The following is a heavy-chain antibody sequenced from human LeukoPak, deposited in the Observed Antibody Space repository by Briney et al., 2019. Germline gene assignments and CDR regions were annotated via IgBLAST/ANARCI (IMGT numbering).Heavy chain of an antibody. Sequence: PGGSLRLSCAASGFTFITHAMSWVRQAPGKGLEWVSTISGNGGTTYYADSVKGRFTISRDNSKNTLYLQMNSLRVEDPAVYYCARPPPDSSSWLFDYWGQGTLVTVSS. D-gene: IGHD6-13*01. J-gene: IGHJ4*02. V-gene: IGHV3-23*01. CDR2: ISGNGGTT. CDR3: ARPPPDSSSWLFDY. CDR1: GFTFITHA.